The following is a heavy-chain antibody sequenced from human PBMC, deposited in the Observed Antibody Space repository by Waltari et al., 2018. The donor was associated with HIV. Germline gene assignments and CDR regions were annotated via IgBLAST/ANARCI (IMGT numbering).Heavy chain of an antibody. CDR2: INRDGSST. CDR1: GFTFTSYW. J-gene: IGHJ6*02. Sequence: EVQLVESGGGLVQPGGSLRLSCAASGFTFTSYWMHWVRQAPGKGPVGVSRINRDGSSTSCADSVKGRFTISRDNAKNTLYLQMNSLRAEDTAVYYCARQRATYYYDSSGYPYYYYYGMDVWGQGTTVTVSS. CDR3: ARQRATYYYDSSGYPYYYYYGMDV. D-gene: IGHD3-22*01. V-gene: IGHV3-74*01.